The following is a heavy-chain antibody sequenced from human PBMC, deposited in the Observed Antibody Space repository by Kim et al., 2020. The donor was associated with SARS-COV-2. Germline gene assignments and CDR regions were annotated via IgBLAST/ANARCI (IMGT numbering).Heavy chain of an antibody. CDR2: ISGSDDST. V-gene: IGHV3-23*01. Sequence: GGSLRLSCAVSGFTFSNSFLTWVRQAPGKGLEWVSAISGSDDSTHFADSVRGRFTLSRDNSKNTLYMEMNSLTAEDTAIYYCVRPRDGYNILGHWGQGTLVTVSS. CDR1: GFTFSNSF. D-gene: IGHD5-18*01. CDR3: VRPRDGYNILGH. J-gene: IGHJ4*02.